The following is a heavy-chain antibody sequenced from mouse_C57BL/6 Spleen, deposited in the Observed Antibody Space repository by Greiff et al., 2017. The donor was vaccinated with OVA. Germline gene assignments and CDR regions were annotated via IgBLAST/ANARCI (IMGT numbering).Heavy chain of an antibody. D-gene: IGHD2-5*01. CDR2: IDPETGGT. J-gene: IGHJ3*01. V-gene: IGHV1-15*01. CDR3: TREGGYYSNYPWFAY. Sequence: VQLQQSGAELVRPGASVTLSCKASGYTFTDYEMHWVKQTPVHGLEWIGAIDPETGGTAYTQKFKGKAILTADKSSSTAYMEVRSLTAEDSAVYYGTREGGYYSNYPWFAYWGQGTLVTVSA. CDR1: GYTFTDYE.